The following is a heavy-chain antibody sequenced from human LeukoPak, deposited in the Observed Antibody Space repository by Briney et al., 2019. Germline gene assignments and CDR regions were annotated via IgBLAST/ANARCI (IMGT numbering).Heavy chain of an antibody. V-gene: IGHV1-2*02. CDR1: GYTFSGYY. J-gene: IGHJ5*02. CDR2: ISPNSGDT. Sequence: GASVKGSCKATGYTFSGYYIHWVRQAPGQGLEWMGWISPNSGDTHYAQKFQGRVTVTRDTSSSTAYMDLNSLISDDTAVYYCARVQYQLLFEGNWFDPWGQGTLVTVSS. D-gene: IGHD2-2*01. CDR3: ARVQYQLLFEGNWFDP.